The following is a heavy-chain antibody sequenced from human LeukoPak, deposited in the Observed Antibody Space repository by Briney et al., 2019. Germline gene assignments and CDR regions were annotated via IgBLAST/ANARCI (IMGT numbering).Heavy chain of an antibody. CDR1: GFSFSSHA. J-gene: IGHJ5*01. D-gene: IGHD4-17*01. V-gene: IGHV3-23*01. CDR3: AKVNDYEAFDS. CDR2: ISISGDDT. Sequence: PGGSLRLSCATSGFSFSSHAMTWVRQAPGKGLEWLSAISISGDDTYYADSVKGRFTISRDNSKNTLYLQMNSLSADDTAVYYCAKVNDYEAFDSWGQGTLVTVSS.